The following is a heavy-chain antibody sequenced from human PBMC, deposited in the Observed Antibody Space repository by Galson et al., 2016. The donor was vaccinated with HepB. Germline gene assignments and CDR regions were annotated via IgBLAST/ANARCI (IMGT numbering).Heavy chain of an antibody. CDR2: IYSGGNT. D-gene: IGHD2-15*01. J-gene: IGHJ6*04. CDR1: GFTVSSNF. Sequence: SLRLSCAASGFTVSSNFMSWVRQAPGQGLEWVSLIYSGGNTYYGDSVKGRFTISRVNSKKTVYLQMNSLRAEDTAVYYCARILAASDYGIDVWGKGTTVTVSS. CDR3: ARILAASDYGIDV. V-gene: IGHV3-66*02.